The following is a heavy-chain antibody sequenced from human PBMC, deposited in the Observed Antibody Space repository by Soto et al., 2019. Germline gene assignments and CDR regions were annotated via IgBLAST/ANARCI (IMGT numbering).Heavy chain of an antibody. CDR1: GGSVSSGSYY. CDR2: IYYSGST. D-gene: IGHD3-3*01. J-gene: IGHJ4*02. CDR3: ARVARSTIVGVVSPPGY. Sequence: QVQLQESGPGLVKPSETLSLTCTVSGGSVSSGSYYWSWIRQPPGKGLEWIGYIYYSGSTNYNPSLKSRVSISVDTSKNQFSLKRSSVTAADTAVYYCARVARSTIVGVVSPPGYWGQGTLVTVSS. V-gene: IGHV4-61*01.